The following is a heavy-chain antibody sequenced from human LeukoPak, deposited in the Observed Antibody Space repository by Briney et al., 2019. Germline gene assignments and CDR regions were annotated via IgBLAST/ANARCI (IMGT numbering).Heavy chain of an antibody. V-gene: IGHV3-23*01. CDR2: ISGSGGST. Sequence: GGSLRLSCAASGFTFSSYAMSWVRQAPGEGLEWVSAISGSGGSTYYADSVKGRFTISRDNSKNTLYLQMNSLRAEDTAVYYCAKVSGSGSYYWDYWGQGTLVTVSS. J-gene: IGHJ4*02. D-gene: IGHD1-26*01. CDR1: GFTFSSYA. CDR3: AKVSGSGSYYWDY.